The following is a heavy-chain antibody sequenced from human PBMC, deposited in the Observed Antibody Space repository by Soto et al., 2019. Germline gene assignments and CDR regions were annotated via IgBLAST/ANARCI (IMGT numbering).Heavy chain of an antibody. CDR1: GGSISSYY. D-gene: IGHD6-13*01. CDR3: ARRAGGAAAARGAYYYYYMDV. Sequence: NPSETLSLTCTVSGGSISSYYWSWIRQPPGKGLEWIGYIYYSGSTNYNPSLKSRVTISVDTSKNQFSLKLSSVTAADTAVYYCARRAGGAAAARGAYYYYYMDVWGKGTTVTVSS. J-gene: IGHJ6*03. CDR2: IYYSGST. V-gene: IGHV4-59*08.